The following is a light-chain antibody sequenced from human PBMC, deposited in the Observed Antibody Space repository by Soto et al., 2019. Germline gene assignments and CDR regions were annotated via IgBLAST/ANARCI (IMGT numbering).Light chain of an antibody. CDR1: QSVSGN. Sequence: IVMTQSPATVSASPGDRVTISCRASQSVSGNVDWYQQKPGQPPRLLVYGASTMATDIPARFFGGVSETDFTLTITRLQPEDFGIYYCQQCNPWPRTFGEGTKVEIK. CDR3: QQCNPWPRT. V-gene: IGKV3-15*01. CDR2: GAS. J-gene: IGKJ1*01.